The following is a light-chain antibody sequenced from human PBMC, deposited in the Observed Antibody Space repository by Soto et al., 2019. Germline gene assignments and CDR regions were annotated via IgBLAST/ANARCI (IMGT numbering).Light chain of an antibody. CDR2: DVS. V-gene: IGLV2-14*01. J-gene: IGLJ2*01. CDR3: SSYTSSRGV. CDR1: SSDVGGYNY. Sequence: QSVLTQPASVSGSPGQSITISCTGTSSDVGGYNYVSWYQQHPGKAPELMIYDVSNRPSGVSNRFSGSKSGNTASLTISGLQAEDEADYYCSSYTSSRGVFGGGTKVTVL.